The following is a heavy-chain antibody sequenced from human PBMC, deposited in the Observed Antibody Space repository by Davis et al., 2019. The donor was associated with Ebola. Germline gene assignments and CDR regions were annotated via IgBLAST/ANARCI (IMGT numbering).Heavy chain of an antibody. Sequence: SVKVSCKASGGTFSSYAISWVRQAPGQGLEWMGGIFPIFGIANYAQKFQGRVTITADKSTSTAYMELSSLRSEDTAVYYCARDLGLLGDYWGQGTLVTVSS. D-gene: IGHD3-22*01. CDR3: ARDLGLLGDY. CDR1: GGTFSSYA. J-gene: IGHJ4*02. V-gene: IGHV1-69*10. CDR2: IFPIFGIA.